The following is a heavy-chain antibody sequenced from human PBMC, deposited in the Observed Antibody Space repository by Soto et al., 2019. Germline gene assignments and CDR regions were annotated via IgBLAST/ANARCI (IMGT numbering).Heavy chain of an antibody. J-gene: IGHJ4*02. CDR2: IRGSGGPT. CDR3: VKDFRGGYDWTHD. V-gene: IGHV3-23*01. Sequence: EVQLLESGGDWLHPGGSRGLSGPASEYPFRNNPRSWVRQPQGKGLDWVSLIRGSGGPTNYADSVKGRFTVSRDNSKNMLFLQMNSLRAEDTAVYYCVKDFRGGYDWTHDWGQGTLVTVSS. CDR1: EYPFRNNP. D-gene: IGHD5-12*01.